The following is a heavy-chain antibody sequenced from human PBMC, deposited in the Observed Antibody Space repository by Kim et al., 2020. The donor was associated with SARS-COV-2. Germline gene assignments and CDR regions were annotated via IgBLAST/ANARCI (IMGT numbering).Heavy chain of an antibody. J-gene: IGHJ5*02. CDR1: GGSISSGGYY. CDR3: ARGSPSYCGGDCYSGWFDP. V-gene: IGHV4-31*03. D-gene: IGHD2-21*01. CDR2: IYYSGST. Sequence: SETLSLTCTVSGGSISSGGYYWSWIRQHPGKGLEWIGYIYYSGSTYYNPSLKSRVTISVDTSKNQFSLKLSSVTAADTAVYYCARGSPSYCGGDCYSGWFDPWGQGTLVTVFS.